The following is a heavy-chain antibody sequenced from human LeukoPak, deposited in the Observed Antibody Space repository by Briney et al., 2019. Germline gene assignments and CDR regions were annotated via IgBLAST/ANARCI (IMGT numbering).Heavy chain of an antibody. Sequence: PGGSLRLSCAASGFTFSGYSMNWVRQAPGKGLEWVSSISSSSSHMYYADSVKGRFTISRDNAKNSLYLQMNRLRAEDSAVYYCARVRYDSGWYDYWGQGALVTVSS. V-gene: IGHV3-21*01. CDR1: GFTFSGYS. CDR2: ISSSSSHM. CDR3: ARVRYDSGWYDY. D-gene: IGHD6-19*01. J-gene: IGHJ4*02.